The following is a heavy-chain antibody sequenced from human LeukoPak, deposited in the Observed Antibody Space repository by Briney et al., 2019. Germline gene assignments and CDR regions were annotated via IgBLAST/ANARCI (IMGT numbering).Heavy chain of an antibody. J-gene: IGHJ4*02. CDR3: ARGPASSRAFGRRRFDY. CDR2: INRSGST. V-gene: IGHV4-34*01. D-gene: IGHD6-6*01. CDR1: GGSFSGYY. Sequence: PSETLSLTCAVYGGSFSGYYWSWIRQPPGKGLEWIGEINRSGSTNYNPSLKSRVTISVDTSKNQFSLKLSSVTAADTAVYYCARGPASSRAFGRRRFDYWGQGTLVTVSS.